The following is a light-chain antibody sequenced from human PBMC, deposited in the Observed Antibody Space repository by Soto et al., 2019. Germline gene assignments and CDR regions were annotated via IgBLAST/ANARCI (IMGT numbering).Light chain of an antibody. V-gene: IGLV2-14*01. Sequence: QSALTQPASVSGSPGQSITISCTGTSSDVGGYNYVSWYQQHPGKAPKLMIYDVSNRPSGVSNRSAGSKSGNTASLTTSGLQAEDEADYYCSSYTSSSTLYVFGTGTKLTVL. CDR1: SSDVGGYNY. CDR2: DVS. J-gene: IGLJ1*01. CDR3: SSYTSSSTLYV.